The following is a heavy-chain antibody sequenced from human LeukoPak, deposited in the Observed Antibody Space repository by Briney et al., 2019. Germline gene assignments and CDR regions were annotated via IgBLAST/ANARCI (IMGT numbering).Heavy chain of an antibody. CDR1: GGSISSSSYY. Sequence: SETLSLTCTVSGGSISSSSYYWGWIRQPPGKGLEWIGEINHSGSTNYNPSLKSRVTISVDTSKNQFSLKLSSVTAADTAVYYCARGLVGTDSSSSGGFYWGQGTLVTVSS. D-gene: IGHD6-6*01. V-gene: IGHV4-39*07. J-gene: IGHJ4*02. CDR3: ARGLVGTDSSSSGGFY. CDR2: INHSGST.